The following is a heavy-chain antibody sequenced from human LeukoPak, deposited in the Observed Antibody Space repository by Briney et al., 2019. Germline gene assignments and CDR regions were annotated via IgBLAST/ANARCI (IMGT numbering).Heavy chain of an antibody. D-gene: IGHD1-26*01. Sequence: SETLSLTCTVSGGSVSSGSYYWSWIRQPPGKGLEWIGYIYYSGSTNYNPSLKSRVTISVDTSKNQFSLKLSSVTAADTAVYYCAREVGGQIDYWGQGTLVTVSS. J-gene: IGHJ4*02. CDR1: GGSVSSGSYY. CDR2: IYYSGST. CDR3: AREVGGQIDY. V-gene: IGHV4-61*01.